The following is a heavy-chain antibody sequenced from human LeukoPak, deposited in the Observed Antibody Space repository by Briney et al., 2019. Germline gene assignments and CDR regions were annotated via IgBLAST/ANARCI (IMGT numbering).Heavy chain of an antibody. J-gene: IGHJ3*02. CDR3: ARGIVVVVAATDAFDI. CDR1: GGSFSGYY. CDR2: INHSGST. D-gene: IGHD2-15*01. V-gene: IGHV4-34*01. Sequence: PSETLSLTCAVYGGSFSGYYWSWIRQPPGKGLEWIGEINHSGSTNYNPSLKSRVTISVDTSKNQFSLKLSSVTAADTAVYYCARGIVVVVAATDAFDIWGQGQWSPSLQ.